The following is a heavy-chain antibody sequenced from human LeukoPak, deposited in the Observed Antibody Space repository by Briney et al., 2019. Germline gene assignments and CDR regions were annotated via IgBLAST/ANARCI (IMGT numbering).Heavy chain of an antibody. CDR3: ASGGVAAAAT. J-gene: IGHJ4*02. CDR1: GFTFNTYV. CDR2: ISYEGSDK. V-gene: IGHV3-33*03. Sequence: PGGSLRLSCSASGFTFNTYVMHGVPQAPDGGGEWGAFISYEGSDKYYAHSVKSRFTISRDHAKNSLYLEIYSLRGAGRAVYYCASGGVAAAATWGQGTLVTVSS. D-gene: IGHD6-13*01.